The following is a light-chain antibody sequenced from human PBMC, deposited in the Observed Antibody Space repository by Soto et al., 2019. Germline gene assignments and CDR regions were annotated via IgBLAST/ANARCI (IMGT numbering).Light chain of an antibody. V-gene: IGKV3-20*01. CDR3: QQYGSSPGSLT. CDR1: QSVSSSF. CDR2: AAS. J-gene: IGKJ4*01. Sequence: EIVLTQSPGTLSLSPGERATLSCRASQSVSSSFLAWYQQKPRQAPRLLIYAASSRATGIPDRFSGSGSGTAFTLTISRLEPEDFAVYYSQQYGSSPGSLTFGGGTKVQIK.